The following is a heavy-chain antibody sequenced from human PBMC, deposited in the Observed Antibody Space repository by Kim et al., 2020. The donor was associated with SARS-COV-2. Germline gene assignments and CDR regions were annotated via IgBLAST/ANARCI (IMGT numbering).Heavy chain of an antibody. V-gene: IGHV4-59*08. D-gene: IGHD3-22*01. CDR3: ARHRLPTWSYDSSGRHRYAFDI. CDR1: GGSISSYY. Sequence: SETLSLTCTVSGGSISSYYWSWIRQPPGKGLEWIGYIYYSGSTNYDPSLKSRVTISVDTSKNQFSLKLSSVTAADTAVYYCARHRLPTWSYDSSGRHRYAFDIWGQGTMVTVSS. J-gene: IGHJ3*02. CDR2: IYYSGST.